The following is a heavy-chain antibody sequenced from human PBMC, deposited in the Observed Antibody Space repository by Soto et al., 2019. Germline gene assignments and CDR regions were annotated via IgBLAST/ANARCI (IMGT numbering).Heavy chain of an antibody. CDR1: GFTFSNYG. V-gene: IGHV3-30*18. D-gene: IGHD6-19*01. J-gene: IGHJ4*02. Sequence: QVQLVESGGGVVQPGGSLRLSCTASGFTFSNYGMHWVRQAPGKGLEWVAVILYDGSNEYFADSVKGRFTVSRDDSKNTLFLHMNSLSAEDTALYFCAKDPLVRPRGDPVATDFDSWGQGTLVTVSS. CDR3: AKDPLVRPRGDPVATDFDS. CDR2: ILYDGSNE.